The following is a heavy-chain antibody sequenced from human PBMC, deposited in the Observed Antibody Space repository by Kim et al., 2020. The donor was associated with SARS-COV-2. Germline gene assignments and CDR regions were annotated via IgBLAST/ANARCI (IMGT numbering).Heavy chain of an antibody. V-gene: IGHV4-39*01. D-gene: IGHD3-10*01. CDR2: IFYTGTT. CDR3: ARHGTYYLDDSLHDNWFDP. J-gene: IGHJ5*02. CDR1: GDSLKNSYYL. Sequence: SETLSLTCIVSGDSLKNSYYLWGWIRQPPGKGLEWIGSIFYTGTTYYNPSLKSRVTISEDTSKNQFSLRLKSVTAADTALYYCARHGTYYLDDSLHDNWFDPGGQGPLVTISS.